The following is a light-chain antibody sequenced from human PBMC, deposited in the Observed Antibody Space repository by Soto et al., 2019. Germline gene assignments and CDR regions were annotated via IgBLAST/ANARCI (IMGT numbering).Light chain of an antibody. J-gene: IGKJ4*01. CDR3: QQSFLTPPLT. CDR1: QSISTY. V-gene: IGKV1-39*01. Sequence: DIQMTQSPSSLSASIGDRITITCRASQSISTYLNWYQQKPGKAPNLLIYGASTLQSGVPSRFSGRGSATDFTLTISSLQPEDFATYYCQQSFLTPPLTFGGGTKVDIK. CDR2: GAS.